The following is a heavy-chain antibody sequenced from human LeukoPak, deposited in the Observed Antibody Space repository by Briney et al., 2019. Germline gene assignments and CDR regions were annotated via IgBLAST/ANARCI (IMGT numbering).Heavy chain of an antibody. CDR3: ARGRGDDFWSGYYRGAPDY. J-gene: IGHJ4*02. Sequence: GGSLRLSCAASGFTFSNYWMTWVRQAPGKGLEWVAVIWYDGSNKYYADSVKGRFTISRDNSKNTLYLQMNSLRAEDTAVYYCARGRGDDFWSGYYRGAPDYWGQGTLVTVSS. D-gene: IGHD3-3*01. V-gene: IGHV3-33*08. CDR2: IWYDGSNK. CDR1: GFTFSNYW.